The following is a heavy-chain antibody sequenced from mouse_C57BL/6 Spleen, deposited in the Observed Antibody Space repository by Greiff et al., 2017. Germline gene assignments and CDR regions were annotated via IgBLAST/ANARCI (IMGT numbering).Heavy chain of an antibody. CDR1: GFSLTSYG. V-gene: IGHV2-2*01. J-gene: IGHJ3*01. CDR3: ARNRDYYGSSGAFAY. CDR2: IWSGGST. D-gene: IGHD1-1*01. Sequence: VQLKESGPGLVQPSQSLSITCTVSGFSLTSYGVHWVRQSPGKGLEWLGVIWSGGSTDYNAAFISRLSISKDNSKSQVFFKMNSLQADDTAIYYCARNRDYYGSSGAFAYWGQGTLVTVSA.